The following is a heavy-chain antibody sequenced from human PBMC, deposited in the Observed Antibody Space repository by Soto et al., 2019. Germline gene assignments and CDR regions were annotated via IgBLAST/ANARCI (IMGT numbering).Heavy chain of an antibody. D-gene: IGHD2-15*01. Sequence: QVQLVESGGGVVQPGGSLRLSCTTSGFTFNTNGMHWVRQAPGKGREGGAIIWYDGSNKYYADSVKGRFTISRDNSRNTLYLQMNSLRAEDTALYYCARADCTGAYCYSWPFNYGVDVWGQGTTVTVSS. J-gene: IGHJ6*02. V-gene: IGHV3-33*08. CDR3: ARADCTGAYCYSWPFNYGVDV. CDR2: IWYDGSNK. CDR1: GFTFNTNG.